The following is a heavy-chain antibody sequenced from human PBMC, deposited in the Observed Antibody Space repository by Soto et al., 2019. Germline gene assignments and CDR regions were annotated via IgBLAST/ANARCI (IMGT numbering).Heavy chain of an antibody. CDR3: ARRSSSLKGYYYYGMDV. J-gene: IGHJ6*02. CDR1: GGSISSYY. V-gene: IGHV4-59*01. D-gene: IGHD6-6*01. Sequence: SETLSLTCTVSGGSISSYYWSWIRQPPGKGLEWIGYIYYSGSTNYNPSLKSRVTISVDASKNQFSLKLSSVTAADTAVYYCARRSSSLKGYYYYGMDVWGQGTTVTVSS. CDR2: IYYSGST.